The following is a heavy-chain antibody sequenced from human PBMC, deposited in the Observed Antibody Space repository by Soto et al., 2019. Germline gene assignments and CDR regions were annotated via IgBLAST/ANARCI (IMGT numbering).Heavy chain of an antibody. V-gene: IGHV1-69*05. CDR2: IIPIFGTA. CDR3: ARGAPQNWFDP. J-gene: IGHJ5*02. CDR1: GGTFSSYA. Sequence: SVKVSCKASGGTFSSYAISWVRQAPGQGLEWMGGIIPIFGTANYAQKFQGRVTMTTDTSTSTAYMELRSLRSDDTAVYYCARGAPQNWFDPWGQGTLVTVSS.